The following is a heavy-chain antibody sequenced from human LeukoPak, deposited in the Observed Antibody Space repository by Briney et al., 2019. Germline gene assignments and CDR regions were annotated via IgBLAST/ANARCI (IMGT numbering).Heavy chain of an antibody. J-gene: IGHJ3*02. D-gene: IGHD1-1*01. Sequence: GGSLRLSCAASGFTFSAYYMSWIRQAPGKGLEWLSYISDSSTYTNYADSVKGRFTISGDNAKNSLYLQMNSLRAEDTAVYYCARSTLAPDAFDIWGQGTMVTVSS. CDR2: ISDSSTYT. CDR1: GFTFSAYY. V-gene: IGHV3-11*03. CDR3: ARSTLAPDAFDI.